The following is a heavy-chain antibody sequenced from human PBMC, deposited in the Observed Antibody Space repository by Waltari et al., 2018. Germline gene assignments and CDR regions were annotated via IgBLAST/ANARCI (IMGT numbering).Heavy chain of an antibody. V-gene: IGHV1-2*06. CDR3: ARVLSTVQLGIFAY. J-gene: IGHJ4*02. D-gene: IGHD7-27*01. CDR1: GYSVTAQY. Sequence: QVQMVQSGAEVKKPGASVKVSCKASGYSVTAQYLHWVRQAPGQGLEWMGRINPNSGATTYAQMFQGRVTMTRDTSISTAYMEVTGLRSDDTAVYYCARVLSTVQLGIFAYWGQGTVVTVSS. CDR2: INPNSGAT.